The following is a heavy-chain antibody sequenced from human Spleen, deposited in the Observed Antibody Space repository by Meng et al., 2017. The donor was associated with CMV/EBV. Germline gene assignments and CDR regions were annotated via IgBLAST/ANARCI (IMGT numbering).Heavy chain of an antibody. V-gene: IGHV3-48*03. Sequence: GESLKISCAASGFTFSSYEMNWVRQAPGKGLEWISYISTKGDLIYYADSVKGRFTTSRDNAENLLYLQMNSLRVEATATYYCARRFFYYDFWSGYYANYFDPWGQGTLVTVSS. CDR1: GFTFSSYE. J-gene: IGHJ5*02. CDR3: ARRFFYYDFWSGYYANYFDP. CDR2: ISTKGDLI. D-gene: IGHD3-3*01.